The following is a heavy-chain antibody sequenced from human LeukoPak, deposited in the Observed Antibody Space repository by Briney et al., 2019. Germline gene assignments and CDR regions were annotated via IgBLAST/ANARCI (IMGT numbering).Heavy chain of an antibody. J-gene: IGHJ4*02. Sequence: ASVKVSCKVSGYTLTELSMHWVRQAPGKGLEWMGGFDPEEGETMYAQKFQGRVTMTEDTSIDTFYMELSSLRSEDTAVYYCAGRTDFVITYWGQGTLVTVSS. CDR2: FDPEEGET. V-gene: IGHV1-24*01. D-gene: IGHD5-24*01. CDR3: AGRTDFVITY. CDR1: GYTLTELS.